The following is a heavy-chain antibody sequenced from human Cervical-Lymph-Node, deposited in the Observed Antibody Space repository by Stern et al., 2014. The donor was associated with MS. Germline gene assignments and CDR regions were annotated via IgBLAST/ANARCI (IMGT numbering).Heavy chain of an antibody. CDR3: ARDNGVWSVDS. D-gene: IGHD2-8*01. J-gene: IGHJ4*02. CDR1: GYTFTSNK. CDR2: INPGGGST. V-gene: IGHV1-46*01. Sequence: QVQLVQSGAEVKKPGASVKVSCKAFGYTFTSNKMHWVRQAPGQGLEWMGIINPGGGSTRYAQKVQGRVTITRDTSTGTVSMALTSLRSEDTAVYSCARDNGVWSVDSWGQGTLVIVSS.